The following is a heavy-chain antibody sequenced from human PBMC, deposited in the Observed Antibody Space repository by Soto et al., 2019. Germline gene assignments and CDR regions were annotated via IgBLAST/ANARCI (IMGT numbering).Heavy chain of an antibody. CDR3: AKGGTYYDFWSGYEYYYYMDV. Sequence: EVQLLESGGGLVQPGGSLRLSCAASGFTFSSYAMSWVRQAPGKGLEWVSAISGSGGSTYYADSVKGRFTISRDNSKNTLYLQMNSLRAEDTAVYYCAKGGTYYDFWSGYEYYYYMDVWGKGTTVTVSS. V-gene: IGHV3-23*01. CDR2: ISGSGGST. CDR1: GFTFSSYA. D-gene: IGHD3-3*01. J-gene: IGHJ6*03.